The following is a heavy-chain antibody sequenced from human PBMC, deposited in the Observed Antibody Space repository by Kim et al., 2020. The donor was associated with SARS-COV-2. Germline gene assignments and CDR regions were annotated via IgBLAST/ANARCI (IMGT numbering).Heavy chain of an antibody. CDR1: GGSISSGDYY. D-gene: IGHD3-22*01. CDR2: IYDSGST. J-gene: IGHJ4*02. CDR3: ARGSHYYDSSGYYFYYFDY. Sequence: SETLSLTCTVSGGSISSGDYYWSWIRQPPGKGLEWIGYIYDSGSTYYNPSLKSRVTISVDTSKNQFSLKLSSVTAADTAVYYCARGSHYYDSSGYYFYYFDYWGQGTLVTVSS. V-gene: IGHV4-30-4*01.